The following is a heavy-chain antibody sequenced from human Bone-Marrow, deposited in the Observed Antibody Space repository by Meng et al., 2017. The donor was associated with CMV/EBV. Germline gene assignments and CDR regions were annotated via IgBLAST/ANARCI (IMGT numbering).Heavy chain of an antibody. CDR3: AKDNGKFGGEYHFDL. CDR1: GGSISTSGYY. Sequence: SETLSLTCTVSGGSISTSGYYWGWIRQPPGKGLEWIGSIYYGGSTYYSPSLKNRVTISLDTSKGQFSPNLNSVTAADTAIYYCAKDNGKFGGEYHFDLWGQGTLVTVSS. V-gene: IGHV4-39*07. D-gene: IGHD2-2*01. J-gene: IGHJ4*02. CDR2: IYYGGST.